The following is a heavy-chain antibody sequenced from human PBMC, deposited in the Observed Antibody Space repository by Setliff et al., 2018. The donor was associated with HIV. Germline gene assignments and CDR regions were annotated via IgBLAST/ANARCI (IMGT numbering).Heavy chain of an antibody. D-gene: IGHD3-22*01. J-gene: IGHJ4*02. CDR1: GDSISRSSYY. CDR2: ILYGGNT. Sequence: PSETLSLTCTVSGDSISRSSYYWGWIRQPPGKGLEWIANILYGGNTYYNPPLKSRVTISVDTSKNHFSLKLNSVTAADTAVYYCARVPGRDYYDTSGDFDYWGLGTLVTVSS. CDR3: ARVPGRDYYDTSGDFDY. V-gene: IGHV4-39*02.